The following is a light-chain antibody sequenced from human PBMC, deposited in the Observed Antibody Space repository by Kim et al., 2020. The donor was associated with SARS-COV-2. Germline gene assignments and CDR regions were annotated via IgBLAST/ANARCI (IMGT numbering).Light chain of an antibody. Sequence: LSPGESATLACRASQSVGSNLLAWYQQKPGQAPRLLIYEAFKRVAGIPDRFSGSGSGTDFTLTISRPEPEDFATYYCQQYGSSPYSFGQGTKLEI. CDR2: EAF. V-gene: IGKV3-20*01. CDR3: QQYGSSPYS. J-gene: IGKJ2*03. CDR1: QSVGSNL.